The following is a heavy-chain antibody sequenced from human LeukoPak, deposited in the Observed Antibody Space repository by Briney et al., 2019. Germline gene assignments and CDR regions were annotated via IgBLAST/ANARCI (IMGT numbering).Heavy chain of an antibody. J-gene: IGHJ6*02. CDR1: GFTFSSYN. Sequence: GRSLRLSCAASGFTFSSYNMNWVRQAPGKGLEWVSYISSSSNTIYYADSVKGRFTISRDNAKNSLYLQMNSLRAEDTAVYYCAKDRATMVRGVMYYYYGMDVWGQGTTVTVSS. D-gene: IGHD3-10*01. CDR2: ISSSSNTI. CDR3: AKDRATMVRGVMYYYYGMDV. V-gene: IGHV3-48*01.